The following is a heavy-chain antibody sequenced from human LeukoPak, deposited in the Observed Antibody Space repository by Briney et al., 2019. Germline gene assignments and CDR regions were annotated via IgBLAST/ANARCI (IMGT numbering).Heavy chain of an antibody. V-gene: IGHV4-34*01. D-gene: IGHD3-9*01. Sequence: KPSETLSLTCAVYGGSFSGYYWSWIRQPPGKGLEWIGEINHSGSTNYNPSLKSRVTISVDTSKNQFSLKLSSVTAADTDVYYCAREDISTDGNWFDPWGQGTLVTVSS. CDR3: AREDISTDGNWFDP. J-gene: IGHJ5*02. CDR2: INHSGST. CDR1: GGSFSGYY.